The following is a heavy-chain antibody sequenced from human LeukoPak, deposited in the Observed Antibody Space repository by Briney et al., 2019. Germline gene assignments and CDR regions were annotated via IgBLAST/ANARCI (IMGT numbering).Heavy chain of an antibody. J-gene: IGHJ5*02. Sequence: SETLSLTCTVSGGSISSGGYYWSWIRQHLGKGLEWIGYIYYSGSTYYNPSLKSRVTISVDTSKNQFSLKLSSVTAADTAVYYCAREGPMYYDYVWGSYRYIDPWGQGTLVTVSS. CDR2: IYYSGST. CDR3: AREGPMYYDYVWGSYRYIDP. D-gene: IGHD3-16*02. V-gene: IGHV4-31*03. CDR1: GGSISSGGYY.